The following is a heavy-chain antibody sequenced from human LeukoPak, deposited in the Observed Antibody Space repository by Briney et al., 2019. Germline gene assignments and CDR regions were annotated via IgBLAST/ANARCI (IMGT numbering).Heavy chain of an antibody. Sequence: GGSLRLSCGASGFIFRKAYITWVRQAPGKGLEWGGRIKSNPDGGTADYGAAVKGRFTNSRDDSRTVMYLPLSNVRAEDTAVYYCTTLSYDVHYWGQGTLVTVSS. V-gene: IGHV3-15*01. J-gene: IGHJ4*02. D-gene: IGHD3-3*01. CDR2: IKSNPDGGTA. CDR3: TTLSYDVHY. CDR1: GFIFRKAY.